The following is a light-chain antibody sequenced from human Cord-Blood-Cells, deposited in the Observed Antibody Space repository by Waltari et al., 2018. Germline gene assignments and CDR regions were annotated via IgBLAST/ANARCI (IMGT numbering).Light chain of an antibody. CDR2: EVS. CDR1: SSDVGGYNY. Sequence: QSALTQPAPVSGSPGQSITISCTGTSSDVGGYNYVSWYQQHPGKAPKLMIYEVSNRPSGVSTRFSGSKSGNTASLTISGLQAEDEADYYCSSYTSSSTLYVFGTGTKVTVL. V-gene: IGLV2-14*01. J-gene: IGLJ1*01. CDR3: SSYTSSSTLYV.